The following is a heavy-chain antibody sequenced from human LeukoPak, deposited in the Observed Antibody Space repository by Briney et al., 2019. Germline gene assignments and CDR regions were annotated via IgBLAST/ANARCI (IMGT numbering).Heavy chain of an antibody. CDR3: ARSEYSSSSGHFDY. J-gene: IGHJ4*02. D-gene: IGHD6-6*01. CDR1: GGSISSYY. Sequence: SETLSLTCTVSGGSISSYYWSWIRQPPGKGLEWIGYIYFSGSTDYNPSLKSRVTISVDSSNTQFSLKLSSVTAADTAVYYCARSEYSSSSGHFDYWGQGTLVTVSS. CDR2: IYFSGST. V-gene: IGHV4-59*08.